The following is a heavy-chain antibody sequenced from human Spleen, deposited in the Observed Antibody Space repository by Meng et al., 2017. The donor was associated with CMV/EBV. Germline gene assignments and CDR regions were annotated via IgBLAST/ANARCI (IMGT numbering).Heavy chain of an antibody. Sequence: CKGSGYRVTSYWLGWVRQMPGKGLEWMGIIYPGDSDTRYSPSFQGQVTISADKSISTAYLQWSSLKASDTAMYYCASRSSSSYYFDYWGQGTLVTVSS. V-gene: IGHV5-51*01. CDR2: IYPGDSDT. J-gene: IGHJ4*02. D-gene: IGHD6-6*01. CDR3: ASRSSSSYYFDY. CDR1: GYRVTSYW.